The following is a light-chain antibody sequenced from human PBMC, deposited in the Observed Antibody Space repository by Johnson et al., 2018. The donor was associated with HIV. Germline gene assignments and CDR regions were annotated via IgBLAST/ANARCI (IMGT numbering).Light chain of an antibody. CDR2: ENN. V-gene: IGLV1-51*02. CDR3: GTWDSSLSAGI. CDR1: SSNIGNNY. J-gene: IGLJ1*01. Sequence: QSVLTQPPSVSAAPGQKVTISCSGSSSNIGNNYVSWYKQLPGTAPKLLIYENNKRPSGIPDRFSGSKSGTSATLGITGLQTGDEADYYCGTWDSSLSAGIFGPGTKVTVL.